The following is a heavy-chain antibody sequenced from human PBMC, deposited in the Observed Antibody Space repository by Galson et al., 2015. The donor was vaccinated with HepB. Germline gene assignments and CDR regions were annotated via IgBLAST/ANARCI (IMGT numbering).Heavy chain of an antibody. V-gene: IGHV3-21*01. CDR3: ARALSGNYYNVFGEDY. CDR2: ISSSSSYI. D-gene: IGHD3-10*01. CDR1: GFTFSSYS. J-gene: IGHJ4*02. Sequence: SLRLSCAASGFTFSSYSMNWVRQAPGKGLEWVSSISSSSSYIYYADSVKGRFTISRDNAKNSLYLQMNSLRAEDTAVYYCARALSGNYYNVFGEDYWGQGTLVTVSS.